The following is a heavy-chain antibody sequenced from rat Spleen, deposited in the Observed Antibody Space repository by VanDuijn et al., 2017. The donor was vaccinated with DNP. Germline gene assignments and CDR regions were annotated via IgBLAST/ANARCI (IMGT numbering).Heavy chain of an antibody. CDR2: INKDSSTI. CDR1: GFNFNNNW. J-gene: IGHJ2*01. Sequence: EVKLVESGGGLVRPGGSLKLSCAASGFNFNNNWMGWVRQAPGKGLERIGEINKDSSTINYNPSLKEKITISRDNAQNTLYLQMSKLGSEDTAIYYCAKGPNYGGWSDYFDYWGQGVMVTVSS. D-gene: IGHD1-11*01. V-gene: IGHV4-2*01. CDR3: AKGPNYGGWSDYFDY.